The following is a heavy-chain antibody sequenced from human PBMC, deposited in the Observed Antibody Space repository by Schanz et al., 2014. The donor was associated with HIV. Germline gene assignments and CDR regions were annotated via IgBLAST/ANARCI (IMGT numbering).Heavy chain of an antibody. J-gene: IGHJ6*02. CDR2: ISSSSSYI. Sequence: EVHLVESGGRLVKPGESLILSCITSGFTLNGYSMNWVRQAPGKGLEWVSSISSSSSYIYYADSMKGRFTISRDNAKNSLYLQMNSLRAEDTAVYYCVRVRSPRVKIVVVMDYYYYAMDVWGQGTTVTVSS. CDR1: GFTLNGYS. CDR3: VRVRSPRVKIVVVMDYYYYAMDV. D-gene: IGHD3-22*01. V-gene: IGHV3-21*01.